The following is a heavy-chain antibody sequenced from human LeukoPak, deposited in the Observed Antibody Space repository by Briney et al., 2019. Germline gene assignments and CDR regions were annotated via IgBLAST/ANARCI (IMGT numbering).Heavy chain of an antibody. V-gene: IGHV3-21*01. CDR1: GFTFSSYS. CDR3: ARDGPGRYSRVYGMDV. Sequence: GGSLRLSCAASGFTFSSYSMNWVRQAPGKGLEWVSSISSSSSYIYYADSVKGRFTISRDNAKNSLYLQMNSLRAEDTAVYYCARDGPGRYSRVYGMDVWGQGTTVTVSS. CDR2: ISSSSSYI. J-gene: IGHJ6*02. D-gene: IGHD6-13*01.